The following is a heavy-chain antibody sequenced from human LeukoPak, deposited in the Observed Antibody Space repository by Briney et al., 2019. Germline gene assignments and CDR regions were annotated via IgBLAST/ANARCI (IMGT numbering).Heavy chain of an antibody. CDR2: VNPSGDST. CDR1: GYTFTNYY. Sequence: ASVKVSCKASGYTFTNYYMHWVRQAPGQGLEWMGMVNPSGDSTSYAQKFQGRVSMTRDTSTTTVYMELSSLRSDDTAVYYCARRHKHYYQIDYWGQGTLVTVSS. CDR3: ARRHKHYYQIDY. J-gene: IGHJ4*02. D-gene: IGHD1-26*01. V-gene: IGHV1-46*01.